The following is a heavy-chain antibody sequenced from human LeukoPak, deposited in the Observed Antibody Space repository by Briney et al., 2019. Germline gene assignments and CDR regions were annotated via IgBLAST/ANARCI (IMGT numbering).Heavy chain of an antibody. Sequence: PGGSLRLSCAASGFTFSSYAMSWVRQAPGKGLEWVSAISGSGGATYYADSVKGRFTISRDNSKNTLYLQMNSLRAEDTAVYYCAKGVSIAVAGGPFHHWGQGTLVTVSS. V-gene: IGHV3-23*01. D-gene: IGHD6-19*01. CDR2: ISGSGGAT. CDR3: AKGVSIAVAGGPFHH. J-gene: IGHJ1*01. CDR1: GFTFSSYA.